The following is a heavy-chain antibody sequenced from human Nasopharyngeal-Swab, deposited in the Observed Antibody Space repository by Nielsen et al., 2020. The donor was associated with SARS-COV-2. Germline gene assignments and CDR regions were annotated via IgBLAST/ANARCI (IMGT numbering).Heavy chain of an antibody. V-gene: IGHV3-30-3*01. CDR3: ARALQLWLYYFDY. CDR2: ISYDGSNK. J-gene: IGHJ4*02. D-gene: IGHD5-18*01. Sequence: GGSLRLSCAASGFTFSGYAMHWVRQAPGKGLEWVAVISYDGSNKYYADSVKGRFTISRDNSKNTLYLQMNSLRAEDTAVYYCARALQLWLYYFDYWGQGTLVTVSS. CDR1: GFTFSGYA.